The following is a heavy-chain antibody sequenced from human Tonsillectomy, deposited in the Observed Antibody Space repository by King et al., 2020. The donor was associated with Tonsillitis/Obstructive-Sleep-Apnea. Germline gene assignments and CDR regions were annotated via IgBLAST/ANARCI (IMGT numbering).Heavy chain of an antibody. V-gene: IGHV3-53*01. CDR3: ARGGGFHLPYFDY. D-gene: IGHD3-16*01. Sequence: VQLVESGGGLIQPGGSLRLSCAASGFTVSANYMSWVRQAPGKGLEWVSVLYSGGSTYYADSVKGRFTISRDNSKNTLYLQMNSLRAEDTAVYYCARGGGFHLPYFDYWGQGTLVTVSS. J-gene: IGHJ4*02. CDR1: GFTVSANY. CDR2: LYSGGST.